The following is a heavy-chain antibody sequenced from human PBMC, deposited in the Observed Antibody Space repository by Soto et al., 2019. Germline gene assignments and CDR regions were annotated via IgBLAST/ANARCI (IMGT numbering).Heavy chain of an antibody. J-gene: IGHJ5*02. V-gene: IGHV3-30*18. CDR3: AKEAITYYAFWSGYSNWFDP. CDR1: GFTFSSYG. Sequence: QVQLVESGGGVVQPGRSLRLSCAASGFTFSSYGMHWVRQAPGKGLEWVAVISYDGSNKYYADSVKGRFTISRDNSKNTLYLQMNSLRAEDTAVYYCAKEAITYYAFWSGYSNWFDPWGQGTLVTVSS. D-gene: IGHD3-3*01. CDR2: ISYDGSNK.